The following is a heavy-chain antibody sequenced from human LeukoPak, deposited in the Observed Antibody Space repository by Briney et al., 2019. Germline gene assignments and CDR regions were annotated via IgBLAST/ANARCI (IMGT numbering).Heavy chain of an antibody. V-gene: IGHV4-59*08. CDR2: IYYSGST. CDR3: ASYSYGYGFYY. CDR1: GASISSYY. D-gene: IGHD5-18*01. Sequence: SETLSLTCTVSGASISSYYWSWIRQPPGKGLEWIGNIYYSGSTNYNPSLKSRVTISVDTSKNQFSLKLSSVTAADTAVYYCASYSYGYGFYYWGQGTLVTVSS. J-gene: IGHJ4*02.